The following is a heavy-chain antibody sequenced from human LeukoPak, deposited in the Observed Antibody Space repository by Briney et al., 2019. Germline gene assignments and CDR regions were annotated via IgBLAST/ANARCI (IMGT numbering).Heavy chain of an antibody. CDR2: IRYDGSKK. D-gene: IGHD2-15*01. J-gene: IGHJ4*02. CDR3: AMGYDCSGGSCYSEGY. V-gene: IGHV3-30*02. Sequence: GGSLRLSCAASGFTFSSYGMHWVRQAPGKGLEWVAFIRYDGSKKYYADSVKGRFTISRDNSKNTLYLQMNSLRAEDTAVYYCAMGYDCSGGSCYSEGYWGQGTLVTVSS. CDR1: GFTFSSYG.